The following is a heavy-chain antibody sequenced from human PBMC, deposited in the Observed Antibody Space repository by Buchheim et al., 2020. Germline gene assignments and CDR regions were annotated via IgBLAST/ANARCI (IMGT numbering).Heavy chain of an antibody. CDR3: ANSWSQHSMFDY. V-gene: IGHV3-30*18. CDR2: KSCDGSNE. J-gene: IGHJ4*02. CDR1: GFTFRYSG. Sequence: QVQLVESGGGVVQPGRSLRLSCAASGFTFRYSGMHWVRQAPGKGLEWVASKSCDGSNEYYAESVKGRFTISRDNSKPTRYLQMNSLKTEDTAVYYCANSWSQHSMFDYWGQGTL. D-gene: IGHD3-10*02.